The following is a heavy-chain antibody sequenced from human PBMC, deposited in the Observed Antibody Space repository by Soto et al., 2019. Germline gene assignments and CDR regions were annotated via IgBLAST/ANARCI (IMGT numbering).Heavy chain of an antibody. CDR3: VRGKLGMMRASVDFDY. D-gene: IGHD1-26*01. J-gene: IGHJ4*02. V-gene: IGHV5-51*01. CDR2: VFPGDSDT. Sequence: GESLKISCQGSGYSFTSYWIGWVRQMPGKGLEWMGIVFPGDSDTRYSPSFQGQVRISADKAISTAYLQWSSLKASDTAMFYCVRGKLGMMRASVDFDYWGQGNVLMISS. CDR1: GYSFTSYW.